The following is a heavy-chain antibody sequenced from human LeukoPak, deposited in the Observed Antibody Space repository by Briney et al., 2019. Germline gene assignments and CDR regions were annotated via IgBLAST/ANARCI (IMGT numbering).Heavy chain of an antibody. J-gene: IGHJ5*02. CDR1: GYSISSRTYY. CDR3: ARDVSSMFPNWFDP. Sequence: KPSETLSLTCSVSGYSISSRTYYWTWIRQHPEQGLEWIGNIWNSENTHYNSALKSRVTISVDTSKNQFSLKLTSVTAADTGIYYCARDVSSMFPNWFDPWGQGILVIVSS. D-gene: IGHD6-6*01. CDR2: IWNSENT. V-gene: IGHV4-31*03.